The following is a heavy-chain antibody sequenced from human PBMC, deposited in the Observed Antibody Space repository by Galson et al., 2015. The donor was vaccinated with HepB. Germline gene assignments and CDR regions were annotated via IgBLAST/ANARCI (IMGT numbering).Heavy chain of an antibody. CDR3: VRDPPLGTPFDH. CDR1: GFTFSGYN. CDR2: ISSSSDYT. Sequence: SLRLSCAASGFTFSGYNMNWVRQAPGKGLEWVASISSSSDYTYYADSLRGRFTISRDNAKNSLYLHMNSLRPEDTAVYYCVRDPPLGTPFDHWGQGTLVTVSS. J-gene: IGHJ4*02. V-gene: IGHV3-21*01. D-gene: IGHD7-27*01.